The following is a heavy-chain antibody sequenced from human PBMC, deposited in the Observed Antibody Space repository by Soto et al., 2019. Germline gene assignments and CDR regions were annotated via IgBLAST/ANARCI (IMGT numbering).Heavy chain of an antibody. Sequence: GASVKVSCEACGDSFTSYDINWVRQATGQGLEWMGWMNPNSGNTGYAQKFQGRVTMTRNTSISTAYMELSSLRSEDTAVYYCHGYSSGWYFFSSSYYYMDVWGKGTTVTVSS. CDR3: HGYSSGWYFFSSSYYYMDV. CDR1: GDSFTSYD. CDR2: MNPNSGNT. J-gene: IGHJ6*03. V-gene: IGHV1-8*01. D-gene: IGHD6-19*01.